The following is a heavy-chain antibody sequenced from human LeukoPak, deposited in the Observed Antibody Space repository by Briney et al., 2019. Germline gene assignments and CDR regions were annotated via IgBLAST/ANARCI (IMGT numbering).Heavy chain of an antibody. CDR1: GVSISSTNSY. CDR3: ARKREGPTTGIDY. V-gene: IGHV4-39*07. CDR2: IYSSGST. D-gene: IGHD1-26*01. Sequence: ETLSLTCTVSGVSISSTNSYWGWIRQSPRTGLEWIGNIYSSGSTYYNPSLKSRVAISIDTSENQFSLKLTSVTAADTAVYYCARKREGPTTGIDYWGQGTLVTVPS. J-gene: IGHJ4*02.